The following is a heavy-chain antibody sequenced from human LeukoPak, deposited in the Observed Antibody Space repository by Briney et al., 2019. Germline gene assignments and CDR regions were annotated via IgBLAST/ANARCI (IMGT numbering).Heavy chain of an antibody. D-gene: IGHD3-16*01. V-gene: IGHV3-53*01. J-gene: IGHJ4*02. Sequence: PGGSLRLSCAASGFTASGTHMSWVRQAPGKGLEWVSAMYTGGTTYYADSVQGRFTISRDNSKNTLYLQMNSLRAEDTAVYYCAKDEATSGGGLASWGQGTLVTVSS. CDR1: GFTASGTH. CDR2: MYTGGTT. CDR3: AKDEATSGGGLAS.